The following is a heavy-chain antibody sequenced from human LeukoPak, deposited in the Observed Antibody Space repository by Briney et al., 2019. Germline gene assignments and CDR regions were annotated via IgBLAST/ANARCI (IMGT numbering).Heavy chain of an antibody. Sequence: GGSLRLSCAASGFTFSSYAMSWVRQAPGKGLEWVSAISGSGGSTYYADSVKGRFTISSDNSKNTLYLQMNSLRAEDTAVYYCAKESGSYYGSGSYYIDWGQGTLVTASS. CDR1: GFTFSSYA. CDR2: ISGSGGST. CDR3: AKESGSYYGSGSYYID. J-gene: IGHJ4*02. V-gene: IGHV3-23*01. D-gene: IGHD3-10*01.